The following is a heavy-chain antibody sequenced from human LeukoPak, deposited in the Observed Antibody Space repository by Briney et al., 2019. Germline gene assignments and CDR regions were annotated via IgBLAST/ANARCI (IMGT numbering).Heavy chain of an antibody. J-gene: IGHJ5*02. D-gene: IGHD4-17*01. CDR2: IYYSGST. V-gene: IGHV4-59*01. CDR1: GGSISSYY. CDR3: ARARRVTTVTTTRIWFDP. Sequence: SETLSLTCTVSGGSISSYYWSWIRQPPGKGLEWIGYIYYSGSTNYNPSLKSRVTISVDTSKNQFSLKLSSVTAADTAVYYCARARRVTTVTTTRIWFDPWGQGTLVTVSS.